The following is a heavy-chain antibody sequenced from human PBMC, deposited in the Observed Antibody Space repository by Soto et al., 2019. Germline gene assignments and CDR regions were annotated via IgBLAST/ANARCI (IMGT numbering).Heavy chain of an antibody. CDR3: AKLRRTEPYYYYYMDV. CDR1: GFNFVGNG. J-gene: IGHJ6*03. Sequence: GGSLRLSNAASGFNFVGNGVSWVRQAPGKGLEWVSTITNSGGSTFYADSVKGRFTISRDNSKNTLYLQMNSLRAEDTALYYFAKLRRTEPYYYYYMDVWGKGTTVTSP. CDR2: ITNSGGST. V-gene: IGHV3-23*01.